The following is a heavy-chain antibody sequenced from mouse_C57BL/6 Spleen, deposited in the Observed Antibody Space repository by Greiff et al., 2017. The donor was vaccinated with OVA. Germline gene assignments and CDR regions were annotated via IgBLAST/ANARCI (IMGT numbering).Heavy chain of an antibody. Sequence: QVQLQQSGAELVRPGTSVKLSCKASGYTFTSYWMHWVKQRPGQGLEWIGVIDPSDSYTNYNQKFKGKATLTVDTSSSTAYMQLSNLTSEDSAVYYCARRDGDYWGQGTTLTVSS. J-gene: IGHJ2*01. D-gene: IGHD3-3*01. V-gene: IGHV1-59*01. CDR1: GYTFTSYW. CDR3: ARRDGDY. CDR2: IDPSDSYT.